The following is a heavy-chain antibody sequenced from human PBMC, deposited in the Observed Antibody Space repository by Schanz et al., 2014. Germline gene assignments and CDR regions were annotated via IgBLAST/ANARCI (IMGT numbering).Heavy chain of an antibody. CDR1: GFNFLTFA. J-gene: IGHJ5*02. CDR3: ARAPPLVRGIAGWFGP. D-gene: IGHD3-10*01. V-gene: IGHV3-23*04. Sequence: EVHLVESGGGLVQPGGSLRLSCAASGFNFLTFAMSWVRQAPGKGPEWVSAIGGDASRTYYADSVKGRFTISRDNSKSTLYLQMNSLRADATAVYYCARAPPLVRGIAGWFGPWGQGSLVTVSS. CDR2: IGGDASRT.